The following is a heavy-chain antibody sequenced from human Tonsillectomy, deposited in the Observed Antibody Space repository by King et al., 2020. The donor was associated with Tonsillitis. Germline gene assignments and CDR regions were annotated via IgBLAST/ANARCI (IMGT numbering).Heavy chain of an antibody. V-gene: IGHV3-48*02. CDR1: GFTFSSYS. J-gene: IGHJ3*02. CDR2: ISSSSSTI. Sequence: VQLVESGGGLVQPGGSLRLSCAASGFTFSSYSMNWVRQAPGKGLEWVSYISSSSSTIYYADSVKGRFTISRENAKNSLYLQMNSLRDEDTAVYYCARAGSAVGYCSSTSCYGAFDIWGQGTMVTVSS. D-gene: IGHD2-2*01. CDR3: ARAGSAVGYCSSTSCYGAFDI.